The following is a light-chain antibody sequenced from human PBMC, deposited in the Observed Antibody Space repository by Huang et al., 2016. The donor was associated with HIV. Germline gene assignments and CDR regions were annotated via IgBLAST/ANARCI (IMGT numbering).Light chain of an antibody. J-gene: IGKJ2*01. V-gene: IGKV1-39*01. Sequence: DIQMTQSPSSLSTSVGDRVTITCRASQSINTYLNWYQQKTGQAPKFLIAAASSLQSGVPSRFSGSGSGTDFTLTINSLQPEDFATYYCQQNYNTPYTFGQGTKLEIK. CDR3: QQNYNTPYT. CDR1: QSINTY. CDR2: AAS.